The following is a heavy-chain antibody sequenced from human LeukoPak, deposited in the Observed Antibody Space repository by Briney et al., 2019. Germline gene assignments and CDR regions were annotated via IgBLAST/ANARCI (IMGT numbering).Heavy chain of an antibody. J-gene: IGHJ4*02. D-gene: IGHD3-3*01. CDR3: ASLYYDFWSGYPKADFDY. Sequence: SETLSLTCTVSGGSISSSSYHWGWIRQPPGKGLEWIGSDCYGGSTYYNPSLKSRVTISVDTSKNQFSLKLSSVTAADTAVYYCASLYYDFWSGYPKADFDYWGQGTLVTVSS. CDR1: GGSISSSSYH. V-gene: IGHV4-39*01. CDR2: DCYGGST.